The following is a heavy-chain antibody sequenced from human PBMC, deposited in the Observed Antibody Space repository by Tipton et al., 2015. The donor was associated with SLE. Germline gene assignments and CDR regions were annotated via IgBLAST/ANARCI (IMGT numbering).Heavy chain of an antibody. J-gene: IGHJ3*02. Sequence: TLSLTCTVSGGSISSGSYYWSWIRQPAGKGLEWIGRIYTSGSTNYNPSLKSRVTMSVDTSKNQFSLQLSSVTAADTAVYYCAREWYSSGWPEGAFEICGQGTMVTVSS. CDR2: IYTSGST. CDR3: AREWYSSGWPEGAFEI. CDR1: GGSISSGSYY. V-gene: IGHV4-61*02. D-gene: IGHD6-19*01.